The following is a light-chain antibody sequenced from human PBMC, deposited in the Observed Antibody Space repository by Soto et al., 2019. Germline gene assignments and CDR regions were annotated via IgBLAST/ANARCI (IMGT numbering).Light chain of an antibody. Sequence: YALTQPASVSGSPGQSITISCTGTSSDVGGYNYVSWYQHHPGKAPELMIFEVSNRPSGVSHRFSGSKSGDTASLTISGLQTEDEGHYYCSSYTSSSTPVCGTGT. CDR1: SSDVGGYNY. CDR3: SSYTSSSTPV. V-gene: IGLV2-14*01. J-gene: IGLJ1*01. CDR2: EVS.